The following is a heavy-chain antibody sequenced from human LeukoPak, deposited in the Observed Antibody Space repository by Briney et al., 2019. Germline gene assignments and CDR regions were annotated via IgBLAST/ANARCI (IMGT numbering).Heavy chain of an antibody. Sequence: PGGSLRLSCSASEFSYSSYRMHGARAAPGKGLEGVAVISYDGSYKFYADSVKGRFSISRDNSKSTLYLQMNSLRAEDTAVYYCAKDRYSGLNTIDYWGQGTLVTVSS. J-gene: IGHJ4*02. CDR1: EFSYSSYR. D-gene: IGHD6-13*01. V-gene: IGHV3-30*18. CDR2: ISYDGSYK. CDR3: AKDRYSGLNTIDY.